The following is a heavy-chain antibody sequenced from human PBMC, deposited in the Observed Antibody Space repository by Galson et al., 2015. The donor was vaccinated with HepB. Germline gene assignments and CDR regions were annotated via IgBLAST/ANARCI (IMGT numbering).Heavy chain of an antibody. D-gene: IGHD1-26*01. CDR1: GFTFSSYS. J-gene: IGHJ6*03. CDR2: ISSSSSYI. V-gene: IGHV3-21*01. CDR3: ARDAQSGSYAFGYYYYMDV. Sequence: SLRLSCAASGFTFSSYSMSWVRQAPGKGLEWVPSISSSSSYIYYADSVKGRFTISRDNAKKSLYLQMNSPRAEDTAVYYCARDAQSGSYAFGYYYYMDVWGKGTTVTVSS.